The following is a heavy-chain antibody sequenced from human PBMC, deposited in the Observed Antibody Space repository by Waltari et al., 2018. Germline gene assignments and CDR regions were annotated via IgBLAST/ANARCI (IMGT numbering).Heavy chain of an antibody. Sequence: QVQLVQSGAEVKKPGASVKVSCKASGYTFTSYAVGWVRQAPGQGLEWRGWISVYNNSTHYAQRFQGRVTLTSDTSTSTAHMELRSLRSDDTAVYYCARAGDIVVVTASHLDYWGQGTLVTVSS. CDR1: GYTFTSYA. J-gene: IGHJ4*02. CDR2: ISVYNNST. CDR3: ARAGDIVVVTASHLDY. V-gene: IGHV1-18*01. D-gene: IGHD2-21*02.